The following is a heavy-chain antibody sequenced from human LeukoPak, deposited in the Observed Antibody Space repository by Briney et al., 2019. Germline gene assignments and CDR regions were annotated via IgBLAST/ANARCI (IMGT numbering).Heavy chain of an antibody. J-gene: IGHJ4*02. D-gene: IGHD3-22*01. CDR2: IYPGDSDT. Sequence: GESLKISCKGSGYSFTSYWIGWVRQMPRKGLEWMGIIYPGDSDTRYSPSFQGQVTISADKSISTAYLQWSSLKASDTAMYYCARRVNKDYYDSSGYQYYFDYWGQGTLVTVSS. CDR3: ARRVNKDYYDSSGYQYYFDY. V-gene: IGHV5-51*01. CDR1: GYSFTSYW.